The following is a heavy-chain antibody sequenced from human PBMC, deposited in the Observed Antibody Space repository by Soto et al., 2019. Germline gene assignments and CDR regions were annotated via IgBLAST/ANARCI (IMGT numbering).Heavy chain of an antibody. J-gene: IGHJ4*02. CDR2: IYYSGST. Sequence: ETLSLTCTASGGSTSSYYWSWIRQPPVKGLEWIGYIYYSGSTNYNPSLKSRVTISVDTSKNQFSLKLSSVTAADTAVYYCARRFWSGSYYFDYWGQGTLVTVSS. CDR1: GGSTSSYY. V-gene: IGHV4-59*08. CDR3: ARRFWSGSYYFDY. D-gene: IGHD3-3*01.